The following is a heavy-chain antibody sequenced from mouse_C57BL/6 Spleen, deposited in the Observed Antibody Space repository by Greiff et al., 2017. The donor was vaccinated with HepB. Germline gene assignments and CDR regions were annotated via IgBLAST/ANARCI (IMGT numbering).Heavy chain of an antibody. J-gene: IGHJ2*01. CDR3: ARSITTDYFDY. V-gene: IGHV1-69*01. Sequence: QVQLKESGAELVMPGASVKLSCKASGYTFTSYWMHWVKQRPGQGLEWIGEIDPSDSYTNYNQKFKGKSTLTVDKSSSTAYMQLSSLTSEDSAVYYCARSITTDYFDYWGQGTTLTVSS. CDR1: GYTFTSYW. D-gene: IGHD1-1*01. CDR2: IDPSDSYT.